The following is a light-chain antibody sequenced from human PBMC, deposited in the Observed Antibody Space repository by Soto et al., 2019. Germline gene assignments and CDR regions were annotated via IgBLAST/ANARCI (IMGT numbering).Light chain of an antibody. CDR1: QSVSNS. CDR3: QQRRNWLRT. J-gene: IGKJ1*01. CDR2: DAS. Sequence: EIVLTQSPVTLSLSPGERATLSCRASQSVSNSLAWFQQKPGQAPRLLIYDASDRASGVPARFSGSGSGTDFTLTISGLELEDLAVYYCQQRRNWLRTFGPGTKVDIK. V-gene: IGKV3-11*01.